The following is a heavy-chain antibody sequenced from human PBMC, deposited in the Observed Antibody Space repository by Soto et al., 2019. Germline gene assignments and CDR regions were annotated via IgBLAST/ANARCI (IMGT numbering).Heavy chain of an antibody. J-gene: IGHJ5*01. CDR1: GFTFSNYD. CDR3: ANRNYYAKSGYTFPYFDF. D-gene: IGHD3-22*01. CDR2: ISGNGGRT. Sequence: GGSLRLSCASSGFTFSNYDMIWVRQAPGKGLDWVSTISGNGGRTYYADSVKGRFTISRDNSKNTVYLQMNSLRVEDTAVYYCANRNYYAKSGYTFPYFDFWGQGSLVTVSS. V-gene: IGHV3-23*01.